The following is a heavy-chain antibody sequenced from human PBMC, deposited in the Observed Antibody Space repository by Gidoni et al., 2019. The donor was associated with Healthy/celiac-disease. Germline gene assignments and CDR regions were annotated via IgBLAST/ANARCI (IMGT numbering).Heavy chain of an antibody. J-gene: IGHJ4*02. CDR3: ARAMTTVVTPFDY. Sequence: QVQLVESGGGVVQPGRSLRLSCAASGSTVSSYGMHWVRQAPGKGLGWVAVIWYDGSNKYYADSVKGRFTISRDNSKNTLYLQMNSLRAEDTAVYYCARAMTTVVTPFDYWGQGTLVTVSS. V-gene: IGHV3-33*01. CDR2: IWYDGSNK. D-gene: IGHD4-17*01. CDR1: GSTVSSYG.